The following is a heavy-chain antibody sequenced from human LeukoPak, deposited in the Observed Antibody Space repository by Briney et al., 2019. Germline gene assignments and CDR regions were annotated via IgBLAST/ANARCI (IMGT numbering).Heavy chain of an antibody. CDR2: IYWNDDK. CDR3: AHEYYDFWSGYYGAKYYFDY. D-gene: IGHD3-3*01. J-gene: IGHJ4*02. V-gene: IGHV2-5*01. CDR1: GFSLSTSGVG. Sequence: SGPTLVKPTQTLTLTCTFSGFSLSTSGVGVGWIRQPPGKALEWLALIYWNDDKRYSPSLKSRLTITKDTSKNQVVLTMTNMDPVDTATYYCAHEYYDFWSGYYGAKYYFDYWGQGTLVTVSS.